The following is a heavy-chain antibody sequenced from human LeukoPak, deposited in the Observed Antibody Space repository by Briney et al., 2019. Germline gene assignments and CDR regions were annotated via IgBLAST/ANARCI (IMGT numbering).Heavy chain of an antibody. V-gene: IGHV5-10-1*01. CDR1: GYSFTSYW. Sequence: GESLKISCKGSGYSFTSYWISWVRQMPGKGLEWMGRIDPSDSYTNYSPSFQGHVTISADKSINTAYLQWSSLKASDTAMYYCATHQRDYGGNSGRRWFDPWGQGTLVTVSS. D-gene: IGHD4-23*01. CDR2: IDPSDSYT. J-gene: IGHJ5*02. CDR3: ATHQRDYGGNSGRRWFDP.